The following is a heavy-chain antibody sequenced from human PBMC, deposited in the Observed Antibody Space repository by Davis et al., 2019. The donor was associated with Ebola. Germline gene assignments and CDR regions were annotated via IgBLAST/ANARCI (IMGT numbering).Heavy chain of an antibody. CDR3: ATGGCSSTSCYYFDY. J-gene: IGHJ4*02. Sequence: GESLKISCAASGFTFSSYAMSWVRQAPGKGLEWVSAISGSGGSTYYADSVKGRFTISRDNSKNTLYLQMNSLRAEDTAVYYCATGGCSSTSCYYFDYWGQGTLVTVSS. V-gene: IGHV3-23*01. CDR1: GFTFSSYA. CDR2: ISGSGGST. D-gene: IGHD2-2*01.